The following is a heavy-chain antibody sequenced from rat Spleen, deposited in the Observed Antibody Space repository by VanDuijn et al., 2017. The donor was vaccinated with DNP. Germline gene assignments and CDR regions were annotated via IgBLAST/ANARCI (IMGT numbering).Heavy chain of an antibody. CDR2: ISFDGSST. V-gene: IGHV5-22*01. J-gene: IGHJ2*01. D-gene: IGHD1-10*01. Sequence: EVQLVESGGGLVQPGRSLKISCAASGFIFSDYYMAWVRQGPTKGLEWVAYISFDGSSTYYGDSVKGRFTISRDNAKSTLYLQMNGLRSEDMATYYCERRQQLFYFDHWAQGVMVTVSS. CDR1: GFIFSDYY. CDR3: ERRQQLFYFDH.